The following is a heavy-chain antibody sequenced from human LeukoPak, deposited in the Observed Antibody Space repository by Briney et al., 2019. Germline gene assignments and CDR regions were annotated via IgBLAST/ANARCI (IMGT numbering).Heavy chain of an antibody. CDR3: ARESSGIVVVINVNYFDY. D-gene: IGHD3-22*01. Sequence: SVKVSCKASGGTFSSYAISWVRQAPGQGLEWMGRIIPIFGIANYAQKFQGRVTITADKSTSTAYMELSSLRSEDTAVYYCARESSGIVVVINVNYFDYWGQGTLVTVSS. CDR2: IIPIFGIA. J-gene: IGHJ4*02. V-gene: IGHV1-69*04. CDR1: GGTFSSYA.